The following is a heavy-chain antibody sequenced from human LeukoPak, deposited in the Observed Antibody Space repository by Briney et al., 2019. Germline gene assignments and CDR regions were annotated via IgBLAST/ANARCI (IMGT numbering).Heavy chain of an antibody. CDR3: ARGTWQLVSDY. Sequence: PSETLSLTCTVSGDSISSGTYYWTWIRQPAGKGLEWIGRIYTSGSTNYNPSLKSRVTISVDTSTSQFSLKLSSVTAADTAVYYCARGTWQLVSDYWGQGTLVTVSS. CDR2: IYTSGST. J-gene: IGHJ4*02. CDR1: GDSISSGTYY. V-gene: IGHV4-61*02. D-gene: IGHD6-6*01.